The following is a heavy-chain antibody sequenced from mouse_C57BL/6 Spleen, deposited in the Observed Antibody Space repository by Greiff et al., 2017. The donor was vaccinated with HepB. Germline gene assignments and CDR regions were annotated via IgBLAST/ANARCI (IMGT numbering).Heavy chain of an antibody. CDR1: GYTFTSYW. D-gene: IGHD2-1*01. CDR2: IYPSDSET. Sequence: QVQLKQPGAELVRPGSSVKLSCKASGYTFTSYWMDWVKQRPGQGLEWIGNIYPSDSETHYNQKFKDKATLTVDKSSSTAYMQLSSLTSEDSAVYYCAREHGNPYFDYWGQGTTLTVSS. J-gene: IGHJ2*01. V-gene: IGHV1-61*01. CDR3: AREHGNPYFDY.